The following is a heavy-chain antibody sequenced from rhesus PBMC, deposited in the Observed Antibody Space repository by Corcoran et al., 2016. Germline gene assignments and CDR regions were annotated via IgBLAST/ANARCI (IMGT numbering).Heavy chain of an antibody. Sequence: QVTLKESGPALVKPTQTLTLTCTFTGFSIRITGTGVGWIRQPPGKALEWRASIYWNDRKDYNTSLKSRLTISKDPSQNQVVLTMTNVDPVDTATYYCARVGIQLQNYYFDSWGQGVLVTVSS. CDR1: GFSIRITGTG. D-gene: IGHD5-12*01. CDR3: ARVGIQLQNYYFDS. V-gene: IGHV2-95*01. J-gene: IGHJ4*01. CDR2: IYWNDRK.